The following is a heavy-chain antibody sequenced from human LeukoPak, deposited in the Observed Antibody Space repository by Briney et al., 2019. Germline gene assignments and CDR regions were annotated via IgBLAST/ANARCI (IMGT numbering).Heavy chain of an antibody. D-gene: IGHD2-2*01. Sequence: SETLSLTCVVYGGSFSDYYWSWVRQPPGKGLEWIGEINHSGSAKYNSSLKSRVTMSIHTSNNQFSLKLSSVTAADTAVYYCARDLGYCSSTSCRNWFDPWGQGTLVTVSS. CDR2: INHSGSA. V-gene: IGHV4-34*01. CDR3: ARDLGYCSSTSCRNWFDP. J-gene: IGHJ5*02. CDR1: GGSFSDYY.